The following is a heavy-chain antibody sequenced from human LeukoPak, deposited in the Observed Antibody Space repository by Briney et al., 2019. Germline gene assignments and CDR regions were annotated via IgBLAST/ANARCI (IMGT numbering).Heavy chain of an antibody. CDR3: ARGGRATVVTRFDC. Sequence: KPSETLSLTCTVSGGSISDYYWSWIRQSPGKGLEWIGYIYHSGTTNYNPSLKSRVTISVDTFKNQFSLKLSSVTAADTAVYYCARGGRATVVTRFDCWGQGTLVTVSS. CDR2: IYHSGTT. CDR1: GGSISDYY. V-gene: IGHV4-59*01. J-gene: IGHJ4*02. D-gene: IGHD4-23*01.